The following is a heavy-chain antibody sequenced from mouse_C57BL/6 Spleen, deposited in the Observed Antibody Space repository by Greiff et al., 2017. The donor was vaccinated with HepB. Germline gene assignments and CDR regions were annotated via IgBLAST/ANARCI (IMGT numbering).Heavy chain of an antibody. CDR3: ARSGSSGYGFAY. V-gene: IGHV14-3*01. CDR1: GFNIKNTY. CDR2: IDPANGNI. J-gene: IGHJ3*01. Sequence: EVQLVESVAELVRPGASVKLSCTASGFNIKNTYMYWVKQRPAQGLEWIGRIDPANGNIKYAPKFQGKATITTDTSSNTAYLQLSSLTSEDTAIYYCARSGSSGYGFAYWGQGTLVTVSA. D-gene: IGHD3-2*02.